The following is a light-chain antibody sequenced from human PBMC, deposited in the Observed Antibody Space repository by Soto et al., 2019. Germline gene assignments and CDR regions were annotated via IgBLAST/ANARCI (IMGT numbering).Light chain of an antibody. V-gene: IGKV3-15*01. CDR2: GAS. J-gene: IGKJ1*01. Sequence: EIVLTQSPGSLPLSPGERATLSCRASQSVSSGVAWYQQKPGQAPKLLIFGASSLQSGVPVRFSGSGSGTEFTLTISSLQREDFATYFCQQDYNFPRTFGLGTKLEIK. CDR3: QQDYNFPRT. CDR1: QSVSSG.